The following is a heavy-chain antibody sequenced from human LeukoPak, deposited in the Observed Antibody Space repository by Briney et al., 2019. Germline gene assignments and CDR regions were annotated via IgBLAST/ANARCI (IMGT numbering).Heavy chain of an antibody. CDR3: ARGIQERRPVPAATYYFDY. J-gene: IGHJ4*02. Sequence: SETLSPTCTVSGGSISSGGYYWSWIRQHPGKGLEWIGYIYYSGSTYYNPSLKSRVTISVDTSKNQFSLKLSSVTAAGTAVYYCARGIQERRPVPAATYYFDYWGQGTLVTVSS. D-gene: IGHD2-2*01. CDR1: GGSISSGGYY. CDR2: IYYSGST. V-gene: IGHV4-31*03.